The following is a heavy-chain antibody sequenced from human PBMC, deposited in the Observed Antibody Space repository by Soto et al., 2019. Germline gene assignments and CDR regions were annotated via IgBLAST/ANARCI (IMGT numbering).Heavy chain of an antibody. CDR2: INHSGST. V-gene: IGHV4-34*01. D-gene: IGHD3-22*01. J-gene: IGHJ4*02. CDR1: GGSFSGYY. CDR3: ARVFVRYYYDSSGYSSFDY. Sequence: SETLSLTCAVYGGSFSGYYWSWIRQPPGKGLEWIGEINHSGSTNYNPSLKSRVTISVDTSKNQFSLKLSSVTAADTAVYYCARVFVRYYYDSSGYSSFDYWGQGTLVTVSS.